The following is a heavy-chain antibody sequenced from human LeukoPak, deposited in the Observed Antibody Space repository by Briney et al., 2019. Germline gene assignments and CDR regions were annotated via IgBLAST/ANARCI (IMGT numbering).Heavy chain of an antibody. V-gene: IGHV3-48*04. J-gene: IGHJ4*02. D-gene: IGHD2-2*01. Sequence: PGGSLRLSCAASGFTFSSYSMNWVRQAPGKGLEWVSYISSSSGTIYYADSVKGRFTISRDNAKNSLYLQMNSLRAEDTAVYYCASVYCSSTSCYGHFDYWGQGTLVTVSS. CDR1: GFTFSSYS. CDR3: ASVYCSSTSCYGHFDY. CDR2: ISSSSGTI.